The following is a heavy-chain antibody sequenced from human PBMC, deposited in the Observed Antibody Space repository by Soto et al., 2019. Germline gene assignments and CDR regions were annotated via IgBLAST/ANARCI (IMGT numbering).Heavy chain of an antibody. CDR1: GGTFSSYA. J-gene: IGHJ6*02. D-gene: IGHD6-6*01. CDR3: ARVFDGAARYYYYGMDV. Sequence: QVQLVQSGAEVKKPGSSVKVSCMASGGTFSSYAISWVRQAPGQGLEWMGGIIPIFGTANYAQKFQGRVTITADKSTSTAYMELSSLRSEDTAVYYCARVFDGAARYYYYGMDVWGQGTTVTVSS. V-gene: IGHV1-69*06. CDR2: IIPIFGTA.